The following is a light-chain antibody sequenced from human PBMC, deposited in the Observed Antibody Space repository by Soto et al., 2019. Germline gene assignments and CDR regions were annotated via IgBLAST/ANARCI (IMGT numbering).Light chain of an antibody. CDR2: GAS. V-gene: IGKV3-20*01. Sequence: EIVLTHSPGTLSLFPGERATLSCRASQSLSNNYLAWYQQKPGQAPRLVIYGASSRATGIPDRFSASGSGTDFTLTISRLEPEDFAVYFCQQYSSSPVTFGQGTKVDIK. CDR1: QSLSNNY. CDR3: QQYSSSPVT. J-gene: IGKJ1*01.